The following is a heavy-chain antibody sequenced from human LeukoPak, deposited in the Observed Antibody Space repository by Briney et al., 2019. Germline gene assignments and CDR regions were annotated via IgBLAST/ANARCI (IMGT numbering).Heavy chain of an antibody. Sequence: SETLSLTCSVSGGSISSSAYYWVWIRQPPGKGLEWIGSMHYSGSTYYNPSLKSRVTISVDTSKNQFSLKLSSVTAADTAVYYCARSRYFDWLSPFDYWGQGTLVTVSS. CDR1: GGSISSSAYY. V-gene: IGHV4-39*01. D-gene: IGHD3-9*01. CDR3: ARSRYFDWLSPFDY. CDR2: MHYSGST. J-gene: IGHJ4*02.